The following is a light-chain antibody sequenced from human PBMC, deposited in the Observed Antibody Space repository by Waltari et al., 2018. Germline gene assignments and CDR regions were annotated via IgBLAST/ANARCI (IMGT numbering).Light chain of an antibody. CDR2: DVS. V-gene: IGLV2-14*03. CDR3: CSYTSSSTYVL. CDR1: SSDVGTYNY. J-gene: IGLJ2*01. Sequence: QSALTQPASVSGSPGQSITISCTGTSSDVGTYNYVSWYQQHPGKAPKLMIYDVSNRASGVSNRFSGSKSGNTASLTISGLQAEDEADYYCCSYTSSSTYVLFGGGTKLTVL.